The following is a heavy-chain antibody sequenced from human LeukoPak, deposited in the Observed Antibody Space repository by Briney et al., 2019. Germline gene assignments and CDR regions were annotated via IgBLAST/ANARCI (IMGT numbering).Heavy chain of an antibody. J-gene: IGHJ6*03. CDR3: AKSYYYDSSGYPYYYMDV. CDR2: ISGSGGRT. D-gene: IGHD3-22*01. V-gene: IGHV3-23*01. Sequence: GGSLRLSCAASGFTFSSYAMSWVRQAPGKGLEWVSSISGSGGRTHYADSVRGRFTISRDNSKNTLYLQMDSLRAEDTAVYYCAKSYYYDSSGYPYYYMDVWGKGTTVTISS. CDR1: GFTFSSYA.